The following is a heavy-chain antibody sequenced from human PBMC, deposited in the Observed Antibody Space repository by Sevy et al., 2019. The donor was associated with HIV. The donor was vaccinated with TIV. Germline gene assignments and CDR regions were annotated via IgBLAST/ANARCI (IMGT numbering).Heavy chain of an antibody. CDR3: ASSGNTPTDY. D-gene: IGHD6-25*01. CDR1: GFTVSSNY. CDR2: IYSDGTT. V-gene: IGHV3-53*01. Sequence: GGSLRLSSAASGFTVSSNYMSWVRQAPGKGLEWVSVIYSDGTTYSADSVKGRFTISRDNSKNTLYLQMSSLRAEDTAVYYCASSGNTPTDYWGQGTLVTVSS. J-gene: IGHJ4*02.